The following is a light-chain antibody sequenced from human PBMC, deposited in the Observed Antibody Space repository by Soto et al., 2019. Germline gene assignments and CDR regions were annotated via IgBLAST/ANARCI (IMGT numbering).Light chain of an antibody. CDR2: DAS. CDR1: QSISSW. J-gene: IGKJ1*01. CDR3: QQYNSYWT. Sequence: DIQMTQSPSPLSASVGDRVTITCRASQSISSWLAWYQQKPGKAPKLLIYDASSLESGVPSRFSGSGPGTEFTLTISSLQPDDFATYYCQQYNSYWTFGQGTKVEIK. V-gene: IGKV1-5*01.